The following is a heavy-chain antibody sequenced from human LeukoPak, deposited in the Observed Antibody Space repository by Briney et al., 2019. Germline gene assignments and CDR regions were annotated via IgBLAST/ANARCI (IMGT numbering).Heavy chain of an antibody. CDR3: ARGPVCSNTSCRYYLMDV. CDR1: GGSIRSYY. D-gene: IGHD2-2*01. V-gene: IGHV4-4*07. J-gene: IGHJ6*03. CDR2: IYTSGSS. Sequence: PSETLSLTCTVSGGSIRSYYWSWIRQPAGKGLEWIGRIYTSGSSNYNPSLKSRVTMSVDTSQNQFSLKLSSVTAADTAVYYCARGPVCSNTSCRYYLMDVWGKGTTVTISS.